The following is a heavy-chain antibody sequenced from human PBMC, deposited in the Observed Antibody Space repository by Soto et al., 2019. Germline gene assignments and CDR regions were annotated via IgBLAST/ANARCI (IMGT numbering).Heavy chain of an antibody. D-gene: IGHD3-3*01. V-gene: IGHV3-30-3*01. J-gene: IGHJ4*02. CDR1: GFTFSSYA. Sequence: QVQLVESGGGVVQPGRSLRLSCAASGFTFSSYAMHWVRQAPGKGLEWVAVISYDGSNKYYADSVKGRFTISRDNSKNTLYLQMNSLRAEDTAVYYCARDLKTYYDFWSGYSIRGVFDYWGQGTLVTVSS. CDR3: ARDLKTYYDFWSGYSIRGVFDY. CDR2: ISYDGSNK.